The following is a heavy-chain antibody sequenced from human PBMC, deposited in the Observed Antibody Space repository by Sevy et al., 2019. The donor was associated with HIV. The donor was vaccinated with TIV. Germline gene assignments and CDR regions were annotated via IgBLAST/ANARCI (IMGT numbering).Heavy chain of an antibody. Sequence: GSLRLSCAASGFTFSSYAMHWVRQAPGKGLEWVAVISYDGSNKYYADSVKGRFTISRDNSKNTLYLQMNSLRAEDTAVYYCAGGYDSSGYPAYEIDYWGQGTLVTVSS. CDR2: ISYDGSNK. CDR3: AGGYDSSGYPAYEIDY. V-gene: IGHV3-30-3*01. CDR1: GFTFSSYA. J-gene: IGHJ4*02. D-gene: IGHD3-22*01.